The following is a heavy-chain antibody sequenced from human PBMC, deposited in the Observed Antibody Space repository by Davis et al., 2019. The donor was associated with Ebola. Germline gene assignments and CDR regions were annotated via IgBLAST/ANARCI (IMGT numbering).Heavy chain of an antibody. CDR1: GFTFSSYA. CDR2: ISYDGSNK. CDR3: ARVSSSGEEDY. D-gene: IGHD6-19*01. J-gene: IGHJ4*02. V-gene: IGHV3-30-3*01. Sequence: PGGSLRLSCAAFGFTFSSYAMHWVRQAPGKGLEWVAVISYDGSNKYYADSVKGRFTISRDNSKNTLYLQMNSLRAEDTAVYYCARVSSSGEEDYWGQGTLVTVSS.